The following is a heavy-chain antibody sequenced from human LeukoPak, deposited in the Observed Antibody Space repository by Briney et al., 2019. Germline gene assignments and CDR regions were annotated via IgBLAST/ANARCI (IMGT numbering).Heavy chain of an antibody. Sequence: GGSLRLSCAASGFTFSSYWMHWVRQAPGKGLVWVSHINTDGSTTTYADSVKGRFTISRDNAKNTVYLQMNSLRAEDTALYYCANPYGGNPGRWAFDIWGQGTMVTVSS. V-gene: IGHV3-74*01. D-gene: IGHD4-23*01. CDR3: ANPYGGNPGRWAFDI. CDR1: GFTFSSYW. CDR2: INTDGSTT. J-gene: IGHJ3*02.